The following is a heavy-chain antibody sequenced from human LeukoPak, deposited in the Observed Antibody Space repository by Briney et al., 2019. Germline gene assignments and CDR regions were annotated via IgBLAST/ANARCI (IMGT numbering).Heavy chain of an antibody. D-gene: IGHD3-10*01. CDR2: ISGSGGST. Sequence: GGSLRLSCAASGFTFNNAWMSWVRQAPGKGLEWVSAISGSGGSTYYADSVKGRFTISRDNSKNTLYLQMNSLRAEDTAVYYCAKEIRTMVRGKIHAEYYYMDVWGKGTTVTISS. V-gene: IGHV3-23*01. CDR1: GFTFNNAW. J-gene: IGHJ6*03. CDR3: AKEIRTMVRGKIHAEYYYMDV.